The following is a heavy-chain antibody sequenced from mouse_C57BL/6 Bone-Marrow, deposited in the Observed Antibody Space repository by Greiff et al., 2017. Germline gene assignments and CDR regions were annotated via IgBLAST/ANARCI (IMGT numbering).Heavy chain of an antibody. Sequence: QVQLQQSGAELARPGASVKLSCKASGYTFTSYGISWVKQRTGQGLEWIGEIYPRSGNTYYNEKFKGKATLTEDKSSSTAYMELRSLTSDDSAVYFCATYGNFSWFAYGGQGTLVTVSA. CDR2: IYPRSGNT. J-gene: IGHJ3*01. CDR3: ATYGNFSWFAY. D-gene: IGHD2-1*01. CDR1: GYTFTSYG. V-gene: IGHV1-81*01.